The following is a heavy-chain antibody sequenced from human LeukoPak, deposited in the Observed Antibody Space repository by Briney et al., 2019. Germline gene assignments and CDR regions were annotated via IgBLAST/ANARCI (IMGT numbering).Heavy chain of an antibody. J-gene: IGHJ4*02. V-gene: IGHV3-23*01. CDR2: ISGSGGST. CDR1: GFTVSGNY. Sequence: GGSLRLSCAASGFTVSGNYMSWVRQAPGKGLEWVSAISGSGGSTYYADSVKGRFTISRDNSKNTLYLQMNSLRAEDTAVYYCAKGSSWSALYYFDYWGQGTLVTVSS. D-gene: IGHD6-13*01. CDR3: AKGSSWSALYYFDY.